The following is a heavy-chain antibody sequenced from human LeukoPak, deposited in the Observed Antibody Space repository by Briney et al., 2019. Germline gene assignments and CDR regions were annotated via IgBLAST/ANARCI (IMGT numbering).Heavy chain of an antibody. J-gene: IGHJ4*02. CDR2: INHRGST. CDR1: GGSFSGYY. CDR3: ARSRCSGGSCYGLDY. V-gene: IGHV4-34*01. D-gene: IGHD2-15*01. Sequence: SETLSLTCAVYGGSFSGYYWSWIRQPPGKGLEWIGEINHRGSTNYNPSLKSRVTISVDTSKNQFSLKLSSVTAAETAVYYCARSRCSGGSCYGLDYWGPGTLVTVSS.